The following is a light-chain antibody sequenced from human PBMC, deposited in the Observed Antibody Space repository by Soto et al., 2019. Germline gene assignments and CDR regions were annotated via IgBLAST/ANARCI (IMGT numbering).Light chain of an antibody. Sequence: EIVLTQSPGTLSLSPGESATLSCRASQSVRSSYVAWYQQKPGQAPRLLIYGASSRATGIPDRFSGSGSGTDFTLTISRLEPEDCAVYYCQQYGRAPLTFGGGTKVEIK. V-gene: IGKV3-20*01. CDR2: GAS. CDR1: QSVRSSY. J-gene: IGKJ4*01. CDR3: QQYGRAPLT.